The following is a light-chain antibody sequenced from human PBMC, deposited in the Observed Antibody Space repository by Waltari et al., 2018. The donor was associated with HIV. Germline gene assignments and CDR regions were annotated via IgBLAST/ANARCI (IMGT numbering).Light chain of an antibody. J-gene: IGLJ2*01. Sequence: PGQRVTISCSGSSSNIGSNTVSWYRQLPGTAPKLLMYNNNQRPSGVPDRFSGSKSGTSASLAISGLQSEDEANYYCAAWDDSLNGVVFGGGTKLTVL. CDR3: AAWDDSLNGVV. CDR1: SSNIGSNT. V-gene: IGLV1-44*01. CDR2: NNN.